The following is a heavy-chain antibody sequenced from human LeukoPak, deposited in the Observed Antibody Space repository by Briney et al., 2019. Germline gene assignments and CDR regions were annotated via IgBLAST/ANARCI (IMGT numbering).Heavy chain of an antibody. Sequence: ASVKVSCKASGGTFGSYAISWVRQAPGQGLEWMGGIIPIFGTANYAQKFQGRVTITADESTSTAYMELSSLRSEDTAVYYCARDRYSSGWYSAYYYYYGMDVWGQGTTVTVSS. CDR2: IIPIFGTA. CDR1: GGTFGSYA. CDR3: ARDRYSSGWYSAYYYYYGMDV. D-gene: IGHD6-19*01. J-gene: IGHJ6*02. V-gene: IGHV1-69*13.